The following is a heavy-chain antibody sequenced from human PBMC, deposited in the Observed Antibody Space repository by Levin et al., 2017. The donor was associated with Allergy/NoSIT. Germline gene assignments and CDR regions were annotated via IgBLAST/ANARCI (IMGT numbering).Heavy chain of an antibody. CDR1: GFTFSRYG. CDR2: IWYDGSNK. V-gene: IGHV3-33*01. J-gene: IGHJ5*02. CDR3: AREAKIAASGTHWFDP. Sequence: GESLKISCEASGFTFSRYGMHWVRQAPGKGLEWVAVIWYDGSNKNYADSVKGRFTISRDNSKNTLFLQMNSLRAEDTALYYCAREAKIAASGTHWFDPWGQGTLVTVSS. D-gene: IGHD6-13*01.